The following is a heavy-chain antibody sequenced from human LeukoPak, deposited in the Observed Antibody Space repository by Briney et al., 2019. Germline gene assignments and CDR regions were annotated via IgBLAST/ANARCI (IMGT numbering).Heavy chain of an antibody. J-gene: IGHJ4*02. Sequence: GVSLRLSCAASGFTFSSYAMHWVRQAPGKGLEYVSAISNNGGTTYYANSVRGRFTISRDNSKNTLYLQMGSLRAEDKAVYYCARVNGSGSYYDYWGQGTLVTVSS. D-gene: IGHD3-10*01. CDR1: GFTFSSYA. CDR2: ISNNGGTT. CDR3: ARVNGSGSYYDY. V-gene: IGHV3-64*01.